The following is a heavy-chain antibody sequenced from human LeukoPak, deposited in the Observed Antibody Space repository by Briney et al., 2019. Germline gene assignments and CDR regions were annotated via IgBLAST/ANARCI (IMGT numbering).Heavy chain of an antibody. V-gene: IGHV4-4*07. D-gene: IGHD1-14*01. CDR1: GGSINGYF. J-gene: IGHJ4*02. CDR2: IHTSGTT. CDR3: ARDPAGHGRYFDY. Sequence: SETLSLTCTVSGGSINGYFCTWLRQSAGAGLECIGRIHTSGTTYYNPSLKSRVSMSVDTSINKFSLRLNSVTAADTAVYYCARDPAGHGRYFDYWGQGALVTVSS.